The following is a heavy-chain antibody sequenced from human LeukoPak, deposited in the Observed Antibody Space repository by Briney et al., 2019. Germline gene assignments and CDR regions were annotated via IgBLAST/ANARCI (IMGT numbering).Heavy chain of an antibody. D-gene: IGHD2-2*01. CDR1: GFTVSNNY. V-gene: IGHV3-53*01. J-gene: IGHJ4*02. CDR2: IYIGGAT. CDR3: VRGSNYCSSISCHLND. Sequence: GGSLRLSCAASGFTVSNNYMSWVRQAPGKGLEWVSVIYIGGATYYADSLKGRFTISRDNARNSLYLQMNSLRAEDTAVYYCVRGSNYCSSISCHLNDWGQGTLVTVSS.